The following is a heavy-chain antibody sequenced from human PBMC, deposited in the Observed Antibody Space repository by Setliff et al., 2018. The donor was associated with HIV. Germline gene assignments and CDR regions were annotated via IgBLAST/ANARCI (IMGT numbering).Heavy chain of an antibody. D-gene: IGHD6-13*01. CDR3: VKEYQTTATDTRVANYFDY. Sequence: GASVKVSCKASGYTFTSYYMHWVRQAPGQGLEWMGIINPSGGSTSYAQKFQGRVTMTIDTSTSTVYMELRSLRSEDTAIYYCVKEYQTTATDTRVANYFDYWGQGTLVTVSS. CDR1: GYTFTSYY. V-gene: IGHV1-46*01. J-gene: IGHJ4*02. CDR2: INPSGGST.